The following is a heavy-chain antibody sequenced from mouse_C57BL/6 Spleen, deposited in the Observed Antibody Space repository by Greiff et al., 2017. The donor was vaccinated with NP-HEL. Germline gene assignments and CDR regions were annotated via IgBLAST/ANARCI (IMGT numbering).Heavy chain of an antibody. J-gene: IGHJ1*03. CDR1: GYSITSGYD. V-gene: IGHV3-1*01. D-gene: IGHD1-1*01. CDR3: ARAPYYYGSGWYFDV. Sequence: EVKLMESGPGMVKPSQSLSLTCTVTGYSITSGYDWHWIRHFPGNKLEWMGYISYSGSTNYNPSLKSRISITHDTSKNHFFLKLNSVTTEDTATYYCARAPYYYGSGWYFDVWGTGTTVTVSS. CDR2: ISYSGST.